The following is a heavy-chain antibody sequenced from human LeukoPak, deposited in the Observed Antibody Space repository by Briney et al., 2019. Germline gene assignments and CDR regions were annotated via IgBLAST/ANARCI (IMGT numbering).Heavy chain of an antibody. D-gene: IGHD2-15*01. Sequence: PGGSLRLSCAASWFTVSSNYMSWVRQAPGKGLEWVSVIYSGGSTYYADSVKGRFTISRDNSKNTLYLQMNSLRAEDTAIYYCTTDTWYSAGHWGQGTLVTVSS. CDR2: IYSGGST. CDR1: WFTVSSNY. V-gene: IGHV3-53*01. J-gene: IGHJ4*02. CDR3: TTDTWYSAGH.